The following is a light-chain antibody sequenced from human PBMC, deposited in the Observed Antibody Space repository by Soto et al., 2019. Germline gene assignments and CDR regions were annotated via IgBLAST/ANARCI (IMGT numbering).Light chain of an antibody. Sequence: EIVLTQPPASLSVSPGERATLSCRANQSISTYLAWYQQKPGQAPRLLIYGASTRATGIPVRFSGSGSGTEFTLTISSLQSEDFAVYYCQQYNNWPPGTFGQGTKGDIK. J-gene: IGKJ1*01. CDR1: QSISTY. CDR2: GAS. CDR3: QQYNNWPPGT. V-gene: IGKV3-15*01.